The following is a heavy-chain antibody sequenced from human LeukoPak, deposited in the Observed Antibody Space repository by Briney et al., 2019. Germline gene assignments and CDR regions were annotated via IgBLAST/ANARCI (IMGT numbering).Heavy chain of an antibody. CDR2: ISSSSSYI. CDR1: GFTFSSYS. D-gene: IGHD3-9*01. V-gene: IGHV3-21*01. Sequence: PGGSLRLSCAASGFTFSSYSMNWVRQAPGKGLEWVSSISSSSSYIYYADSVKGRFTISRDNAKNSLYLQMNSLRAEDTAVYYCARVTSPYYDILTVDFDYWGQRTLVTVSS. CDR3: ARVTSPYYDILTVDFDY. J-gene: IGHJ4*02.